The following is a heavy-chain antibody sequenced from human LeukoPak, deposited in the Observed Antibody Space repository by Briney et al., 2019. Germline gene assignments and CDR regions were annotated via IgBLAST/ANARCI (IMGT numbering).Heavy chain of an antibody. CDR1: GCSISSGDYD. J-gene: IGHJ5*02. CDR3: ARSLRDWFDP. V-gene: IGHV4-61*08. CDR2: IYYSGST. Sequence: QVQLQESGPGLVKPSHTLSLPCTVSGCSISSGDYDWSWMRQHPGKGREWGGYIYYSGSTNYNPSLKSRVTISVDTSKNQFSLKLSSVTAADTAVYYCARSLRDWFDPWGQGTLVTVSS.